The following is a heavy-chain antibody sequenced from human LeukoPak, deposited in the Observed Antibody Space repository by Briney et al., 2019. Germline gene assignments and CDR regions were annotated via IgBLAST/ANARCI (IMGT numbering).Heavy chain of an antibody. CDR3: AKGHRGRYCSSTSCYARLDY. V-gene: IGHV3-23*01. J-gene: IGHJ4*02. Sequence: GGSLRLSCAASGFTFSSYAMSWVRQAPGKGLEWVSAISGSGGSTYYADSVKGRFTISRDNSKNTLYLQMNSLRAEDTAVYYCAKGHRGRYCSSTSCYARLDYWGQGTLVTVSS. CDR1: GFTFSSYA. CDR2: ISGSGGST. D-gene: IGHD2-2*01.